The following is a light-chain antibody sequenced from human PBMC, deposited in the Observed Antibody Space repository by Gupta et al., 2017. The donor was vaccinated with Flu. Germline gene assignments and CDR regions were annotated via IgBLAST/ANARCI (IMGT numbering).Light chain of an antibody. CDR2: GAS. CDR3: QQYGSSLLT. Sequence: DIVLTQSPGTLSLSPGERATLSCRASQSVSSSYLAWYQQKPGKAPRLLIYGASSRATGIPERFSGSGSGTDFTLTISRLEPEDFAVYYCQQYGSSLLTFGGGTXVEIK. CDR1: QSVSSSY. J-gene: IGKJ4*01. V-gene: IGKV3-20*01.